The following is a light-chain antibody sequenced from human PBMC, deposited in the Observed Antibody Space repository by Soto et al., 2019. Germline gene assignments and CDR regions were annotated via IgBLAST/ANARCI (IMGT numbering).Light chain of an antibody. J-gene: IGKJ4*01. CDR3: QQFSNWPLT. Sequence: EIVLTQSPATLSLSPGERATLSCRASQSVSSYLAWYQQKPGQAPRLLIYDASNRATGIPARFSGSGSGTDFALTIISLEPEDFAVYYCQQFSNWPLTFGGGTKVEIK. CDR1: QSVSSY. V-gene: IGKV3-11*01. CDR2: DAS.